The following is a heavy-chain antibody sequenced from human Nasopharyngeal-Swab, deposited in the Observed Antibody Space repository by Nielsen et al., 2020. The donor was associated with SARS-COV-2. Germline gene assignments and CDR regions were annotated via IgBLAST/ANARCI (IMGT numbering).Heavy chain of an antibody. CDR2: ISYDGSNK. CDR1: GFTFSSYG. D-gene: IGHD3-16*01. J-gene: IGHJ4*02. CDR3: AREADEGLAYFDY. Sequence: GGSLRLSCAASGFTFSSYGMHWVRQAPGKGLEWVAVISYDGSNKYYADSVKGRFTISRDNSKNTLYLQMNSLRVEDTAVYYCAREADEGLAYFDYWGQGTLVTVSS. V-gene: IGHV3-30*03.